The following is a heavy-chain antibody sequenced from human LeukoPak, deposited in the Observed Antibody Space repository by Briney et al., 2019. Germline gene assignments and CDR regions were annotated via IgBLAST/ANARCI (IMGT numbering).Heavy chain of an antibody. D-gene: IGHD3-3*01. CDR1: GSTFSRYD. CDR2: MNFNNGNT. CDR3: ARGDAGSGYYIDY. Sequence: GASVKVSCKASGSTFSRYDVNWVRQATGQGLEWMGWMNFNNGNTGYAQRFQGRITMTRNTSISTAYMELSSLRSEDMAVYYCARGDAGSGYYIDYWGQGTLVTVFS. V-gene: IGHV1-8*01. J-gene: IGHJ4*02.